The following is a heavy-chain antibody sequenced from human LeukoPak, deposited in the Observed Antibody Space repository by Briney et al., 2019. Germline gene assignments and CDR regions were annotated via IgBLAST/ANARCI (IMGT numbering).Heavy chain of an antibody. Sequence: PGGSLRLSCAASGVTLRNYAMTWIRQAPGKGLQWVSVISGGGESTYYADSVRGRFTISRDNSKNTMYLQMNNLRAEDTAIYYRAKDRDCSSTGCYVFANWGQGTLVTVSS. CDR2: ISGGGEST. CDR1: GVTLRNYA. CDR3: AKDRDCSSTGCYVFAN. J-gene: IGHJ4*02. V-gene: IGHV3-23*01. D-gene: IGHD2-2*01.